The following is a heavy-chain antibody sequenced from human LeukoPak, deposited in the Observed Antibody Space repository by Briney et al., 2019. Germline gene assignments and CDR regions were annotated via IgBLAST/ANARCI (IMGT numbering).Heavy chain of an antibody. Sequence: GASVKVSCKASGYTFTGYYIHWVRQAPGQGLEYMGWINPNSGGTNYAQKFQGRVTMTRDTSINTAYMELSRLRSDDTAVYYCARDLYQWLPSTRPRDYYYYMDVWGEGTTVTVPS. J-gene: IGHJ6*03. CDR2: INPNSGGT. V-gene: IGHV1-2*02. CDR3: ARDLYQWLPSTRPRDYYYYMDV. D-gene: IGHD6-19*01. CDR1: GYTFTGYY.